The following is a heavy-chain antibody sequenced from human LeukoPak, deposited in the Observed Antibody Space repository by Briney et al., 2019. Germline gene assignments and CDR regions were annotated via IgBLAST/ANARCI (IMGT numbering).Heavy chain of an antibody. J-gene: IGHJ6*03. CDR1: GFTFSDYY. D-gene: IGHD6-6*01. CDR3: ARDRSAARRWDYYYYYMDV. CDR2: ISSSGSTI. V-gene: IGHV3-11*01. Sequence: PGGSLRLSCAVSGFTFSDYYMSWIRQAPGKGLEWGSYISSSGSTIYYADSVKGRFTISRDSAKNLLYLQMNSLRAEDTAVYYCARDRSAARRWDYYYYYMDVWGKGTMVAVSS.